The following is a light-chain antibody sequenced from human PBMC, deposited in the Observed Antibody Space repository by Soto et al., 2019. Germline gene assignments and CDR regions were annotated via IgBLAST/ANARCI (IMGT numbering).Light chain of an antibody. J-gene: IGLJ2*01. V-gene: IGLV1-44*01. Sequence: QAVLTQPPSACGTPGQRVTISCSGSSSNIGSNPVNWYQQLPGTAPKLLIYSNNQRPSGVPDRFSGSKSGTSASLAISGLQSEDEADYYCAAWDDSLNGVVFGGGTKLTVL. CDR2: SNN. CDR1: SSNIGSNP. CDR3: AAWDDSLNGVV.